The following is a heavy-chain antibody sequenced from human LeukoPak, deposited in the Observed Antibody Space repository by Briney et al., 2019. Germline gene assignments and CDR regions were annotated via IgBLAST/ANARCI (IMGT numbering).Heavy chain of an antibody. CDR2: MRHDGSAR. CDR3: ARDNSGFDY. J-gene: IGHJ4*02. V-gene: IGHV3-7*01. CDR1: GFTFNNYW. Sequence: PGGSLRLSCEASGFTFNNYWMAWVRQAPGKGLEWVANMRHDGSARYYGDSVQGRFTISRDDAKNSLFLQMNSLRADDTALYYCARDNSGFDYWGQGTMVTVSS. D-gene: IGHD6-19*01.